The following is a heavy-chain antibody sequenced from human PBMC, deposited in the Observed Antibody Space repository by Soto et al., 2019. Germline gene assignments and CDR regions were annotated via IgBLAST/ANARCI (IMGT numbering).Heavy chain of an antibody. CDR3: ARGVGSGSYYNQYNWFDP. CDR2: INAGNGNT. D-gene: IGHD3-10*01. Sequence: ASVKVSCKASGYTFTTYPMHWVRQAPGQRLEWMGWINAGNGNTKYSQKLQGRVTMTTDTSTSTAYMELRSLRSDDTAVYYCARGVGSGSYYNQYNWFDPWGQGTLVTVSS. CDR1: GYTFTTYP. J-gene: IGHJ5*02. V-gene: IGHV1-3*01.